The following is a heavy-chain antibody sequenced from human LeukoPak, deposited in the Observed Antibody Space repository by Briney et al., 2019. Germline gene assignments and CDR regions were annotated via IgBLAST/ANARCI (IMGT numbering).Heavy chain of an antibody. V-gene: IGHV3-23*01. CDR2: IGASGGST. CDR3: ARGNPFDY. CDR1: GFTFTTYA. J-gene: IGHJ4*02. Sequence: PGGSLRLSCAASGFTFTTYAMTWVRLAPGKGLEWVSAIGASGGSTYYADSVKGRFTISRDNSKNTLYLQMNGLRDEDTAVYYCARGNPFDYWGQGTLDTVSS. D-gene: IGHD1-1*01.